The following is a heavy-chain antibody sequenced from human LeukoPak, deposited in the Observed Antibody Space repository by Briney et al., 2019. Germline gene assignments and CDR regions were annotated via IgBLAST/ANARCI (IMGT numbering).Heavy chain of an antibody. D-gene: IGHD2-21*02. CDR1: GFTFSSYG. J-gene: IGHJ5*02. CDR2: ISYGGSNK. CDR3: AKDVHIVVVTAPWFDP. V-gene: IGHV3-30*18. Sequence: GGSLRLSCAASGFTFSSYGMHWVRQAPGKGLEWVAVISYGGSNKYYADSVKGRFTISRDNSKNTLYLQMNSLRAEDTAVYYCAKDVHIVVVTAPWFDPWGQGTLVTVSS.